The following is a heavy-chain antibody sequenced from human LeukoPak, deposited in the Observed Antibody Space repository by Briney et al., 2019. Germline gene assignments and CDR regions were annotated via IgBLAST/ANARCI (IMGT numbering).Heavy chain of an antibody. Sequence: SVKVSCKASGGTFSSYTISWVLQAPGQGLEWMGRIIPILGIANYAQKFQGRVTITADKSTSTAYMELSSLRSEDTAVYYCASGRYCSSTSCYTEFDYWGQGTLVTVSS. CDR2: IIPILGIA. J-gene: IGHJ4*02. D-gene: IGHD2-2*02. V-gene: IGHV1-69*02. CDR3: ASGRYCSSTSCYTEFDY. CDR1: GGTFSSYT.